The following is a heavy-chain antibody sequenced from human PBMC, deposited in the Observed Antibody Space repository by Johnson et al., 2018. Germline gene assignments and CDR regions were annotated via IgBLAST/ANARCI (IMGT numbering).Heavy chain of an antibody. J-gene: IGHJ6*02. D-gene: IGHD3-3*01. CDR2: ISSSGRTI. Sequence: VQLVESGGGLVKPGGSLRLSCAASGFTFSDYYMSWIRQAPGQGLEWVSYISSSGRTIYYADSVKGRFTISRDNSKNTLYLQMNSLRAEDTAVYYCASREWSAYYYHGMDVWGQGTTVTVSS. V-gene: IGHV3-11*04. CDR3: ASREWSAYYYHGMDV. CDR1: GFTFSDYY.